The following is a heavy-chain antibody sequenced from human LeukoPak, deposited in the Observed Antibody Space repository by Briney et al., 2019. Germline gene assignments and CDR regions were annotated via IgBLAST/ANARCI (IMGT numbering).Heavy chain of an antibody. CDR2: ISGSGGST. Sequence: GGSLRLSCAASGFTFSSYAMSWVRQAPGKGLEWVSAISGSGGSTYYADSVKGRFTISRDNSKNMLYLQMNSLRAEDTAVYYCAKDPLSITIFLDIWGQGTMVTVSS. CDR1: GFTFSSYA. J-gene: IGHJ3*02. D-gene: IGHD3-3*01. V-gene: IGHV3-23*01. CDR3: AKDPLSITIFLDI.